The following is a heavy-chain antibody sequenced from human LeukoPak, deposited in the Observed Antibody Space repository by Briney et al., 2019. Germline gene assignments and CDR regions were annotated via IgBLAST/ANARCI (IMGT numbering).Heavy chain of an antibody. V-gene: IGHV5-51*01. CDR1: GFSFSTYW. CDR2: IYPGDSDA. J-gene: IGHJ4*02. CDR3: AGRPNYLDRSGNYYFDY. Sequence: GESLKISCKGSGFSFSTYWIGWVRQMPGRGLEWMGTIYPGDSDARYNPSLQGQVTISVDNSINTAYLQWSSLKASDTAIYYCAGRPNYLDRSGNYYFDYWGQGTLVTVSA. D-gene: IGHD3-22*01.